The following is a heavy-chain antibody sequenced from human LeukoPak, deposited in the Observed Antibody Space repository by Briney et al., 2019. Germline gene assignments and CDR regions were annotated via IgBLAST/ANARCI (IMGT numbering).Heavy chain of an antibody. J-gene: IGHJ3*02. CDR3: ARTYSSGWPPDAFDI. CDR1: GGSISSSSYY. D-gene: IGHD6-19*01. CDR2: IYYSGST. V-gene: IGHV4-39*07. Sequence: SETLSLTCTVSGGSISSSSYYWGWIRQPPGKGLEWIGSIYYSGSTYYNPSLKSRVTISVDTSKNQFSLKLSSVTAADTAVYYCARTYSSGWPPDAFDIWGQGTMVTVSS.